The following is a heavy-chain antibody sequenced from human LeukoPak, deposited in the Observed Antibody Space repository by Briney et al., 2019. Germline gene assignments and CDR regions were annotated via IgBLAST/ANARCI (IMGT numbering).Heavy chain of an antibody. CDR1: GGSISSYY. CDR3: ARADGSPSFDY. CDR2: ISYIGST. D-gene: IGHD3-10*01. Sequence: PSETLSLTCTVSGGSISSYYWSWIRQPPGKGLEWIGYISYIGSTNYNPSLKSRVTISVDTSKNQFSLKLSSVTAADTAVYYCARADGSPSFDYWGQGTLVTVSS. V-gene: IGHV4-59*01. J-gene: IGHJ4*02.